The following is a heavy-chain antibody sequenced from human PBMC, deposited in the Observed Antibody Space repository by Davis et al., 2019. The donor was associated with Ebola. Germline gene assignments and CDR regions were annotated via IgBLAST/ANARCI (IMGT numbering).Heavy chain of an antibody. D-gene: IGHD6-19*01. V-gene: IGHV1-3*01. CDR2: INAGNGNT. CDR3: ARTGIAVAGNFDY. CDR1: GYTFTSYG. J-gene: IGHJ4*02. Sequence: AASVKVSCKASGYTFTSYGISWVRQAPGQGLEWMGWINAGNGNTKYSQKFQGRVTITRDTSASTAYMELSSLRSEDTAVYYCARTGIAVAGNFDYWGQGTLVTVSS.